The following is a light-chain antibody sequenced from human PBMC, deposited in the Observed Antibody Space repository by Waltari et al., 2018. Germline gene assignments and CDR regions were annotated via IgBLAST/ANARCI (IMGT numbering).Light chain of an antibody. J-gene: IGLJ2*01. CDR3: SSQTLDGLVL. CDR1: GSAVGASDS. V-gene: IGLV2-14*03. CDR2: DFT. Sequence: QSALTQPASVSGSPGQSITISCSGVGSAVGASDSVSWHQHHPGKAPQVIIYDFTNRPSGVSGRFSASKSANTASLTISRLQPEDEADYYCSSQTLDGLVLFGGGTRLTVL.